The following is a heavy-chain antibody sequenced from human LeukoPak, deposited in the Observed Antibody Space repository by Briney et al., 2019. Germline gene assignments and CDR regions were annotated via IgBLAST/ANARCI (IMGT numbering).Heavy chain of an antibody. CDR2: ISSSRNYI. CDR1: GFTFSSYS. Sequence: GGSLRLSCAASGFTFSSYSMNWVRQAPGKGLEWVSYISSSRNYIFYADSVKGRFTISRDDAKNSLYLQMNSLRAEDTAVYYCARDPYYYDSSGYYGEGFDYWGQGTLVTVSS. CDR3: ARDPYYYDSSGYYGEGFDY. J-gene: IGHJ4*02. V-gene: IGHV3-21*01. D-gene: IGHD3-22*01.